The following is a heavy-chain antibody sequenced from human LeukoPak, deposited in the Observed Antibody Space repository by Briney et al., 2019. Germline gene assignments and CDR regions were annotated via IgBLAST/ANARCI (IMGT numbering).Heavy chain of an antibody. CDR2: ISGSGGST. Sequence: GGSLRLSCAASGFTFSSYGMSWVRQAPGKGLEWVSAISGSGGSTYYADSVKGRFTISRDNAKKSLYLQMNSLTVEDTAVYYCARGGSYSCLDYWGQGTLVTVSS. J-gene: IGHJ4*02. D-gene: IGHD3-10*01. CDR3: ARGGSYSCLDY. CDR1: GFTFSSYG. V-gene: IGHV3-23*01.